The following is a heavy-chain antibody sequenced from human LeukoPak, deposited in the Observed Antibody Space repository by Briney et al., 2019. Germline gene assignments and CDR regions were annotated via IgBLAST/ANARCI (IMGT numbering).Heavy chain of an antibody. D-gene: IGHD6-19*01. Sequence: SETLSLTCTVSGGSISGYYWSWIRQPPGKGLEWVAYIPYSGSTNYNPSLKSRVTISVDTSKNQFSLKLSSVTAADTAIYFCARDGRAGSLFAYWGQGTLVTVSS. CDR1: GGSISGYY. J-gene: IGHJ4*02. CDR2: IPYSGST. CDR3: ARDGRAGSLFAY. V-gene: IGHV4-59*01.